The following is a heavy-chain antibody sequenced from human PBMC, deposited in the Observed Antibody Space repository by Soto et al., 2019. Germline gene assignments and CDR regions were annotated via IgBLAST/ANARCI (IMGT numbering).Heavy chain of an antibody. CDR2: INAGNGNT. V-gene: IGHV1-3*05. CDR3: ATGHPLAADS. J-gene: IGHJ5*01. Sequence: QVQLVQSGAEEKKPGASVKVSCKASGYTFTSYAMHWVRQAPGQRIEWMGWINAGNGNTKYSQKFQGRVTITRDTAASTAYMELSSLRAEDTAVYYCATGHPLAADSWGQGTLVTVSS. CDR1: GYTFTSYA.